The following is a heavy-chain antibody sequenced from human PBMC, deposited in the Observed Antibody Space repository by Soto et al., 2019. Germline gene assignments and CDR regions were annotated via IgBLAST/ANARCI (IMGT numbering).Heavy chain of an antibody. CDR2: IYHSGST. Sequence: QLQLQESGSGLVKPSQTLSLTCAVSGGSISSGGYSWSWIRQPPGKGLEWIGYIYHSGSTYYKPPLKRRDTISLDRSKNQFSLKLSSVTAADTAVYYFAAGGGLPRYYWGQGTLVTVSS. D-gene: IGHD5-12*01. J-gene: IGHJ4*02. CDR3: AAGGGLPRYY. CDR1: GGSISSGGYS. V-gene: IGHV4-30-2*01.